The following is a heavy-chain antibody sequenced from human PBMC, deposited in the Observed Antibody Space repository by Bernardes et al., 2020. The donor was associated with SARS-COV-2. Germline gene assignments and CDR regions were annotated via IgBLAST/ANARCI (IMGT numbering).Heavy chain of an antibody. Sequence: GGSLRLSCAASGFTFSSYWMSWVRQAPGKGLEWVANIKQDGSEKYYVDSVKGRFTISRDNAKNSLYLQMNSLRAEDTAVYYCATRGYDFWSGYQFDYWGQGTLVTVSS. D-gene: IGHD3-3*01. CDR3: ATRGYDFWSGYQFDY. CDR2: IKQDGSEK. J-gene: IGHJ4*02. CDR1: GFTFSSYW. V-gene: IGHV3-7*05.